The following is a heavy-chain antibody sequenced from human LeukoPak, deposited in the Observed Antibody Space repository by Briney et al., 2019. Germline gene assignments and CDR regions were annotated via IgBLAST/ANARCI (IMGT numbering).Heavy chain of an antibody. CDR1: GVSISSGDYY. V-gene: IGHV4-30-4*08. CDR2: IYYSGST. D-gene: IGHD4-17*01. J-gene: IGHJ4*02. Sequence: SQTLSLTCTVSGVSISSGDYYWSWIRQPPGKGLEWIGYIYYSGSTYYNPSLKSRVTISVDTSRNQFSLKLSSVTAADTAVYYCARDTDYGFLYWGQGTLVTVSS. CDR3: ARDTDYGFLY.